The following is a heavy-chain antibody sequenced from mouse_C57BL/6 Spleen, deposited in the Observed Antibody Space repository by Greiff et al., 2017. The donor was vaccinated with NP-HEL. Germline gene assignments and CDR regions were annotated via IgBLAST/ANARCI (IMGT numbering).Heavy chain of an antibody. CDR3: ARYPYDYDGAMDY. V-gene: IGHV1-55*01. D-gene: IGHD2-4*01. J-gene: IGHJ4*01. Sequence: QVQLQQPGAELVKPGASVKMSCKASGYTFTSYWITWVKQRPGQGLEWIGDIYPGSGSTNYNEKFKSKATLTVDTSSSTAYMQLSSLTSEDSAVYYCARYPYDYDGAMDYWGQGTSVTVSS. CDR2: IYPGSGST. CDR1: GYTFTSYW.